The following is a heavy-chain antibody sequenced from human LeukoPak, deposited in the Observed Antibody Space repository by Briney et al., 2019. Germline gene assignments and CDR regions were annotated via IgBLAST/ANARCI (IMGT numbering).Heavy chain of an antibody. CDR1: GGSLSSYY. J-gene: IGHJ4*02. Sequence: SETLSLTCTVSGGSLSSYYWSWIRQPPGKGLEWIGYMSSSGITNHNPSLKSRAIISLDTSKNQFSLKLSSVTTADTAVYYCARGAYNSAWSYLYSDYWGQGALVTVSS. CDR3: ARGAYNSAWSYLYSDY. D-gene: IGHD6-19*01. V-gene: IGHV4-59*01. CDR2: MSSSGIT.